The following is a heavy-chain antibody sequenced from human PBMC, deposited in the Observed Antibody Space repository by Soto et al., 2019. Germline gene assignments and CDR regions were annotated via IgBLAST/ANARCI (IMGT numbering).Heavy chain of an antibody. D-gene: IGHD3-10*01. V-gene: IGHV3-23*01. CDR1: GFTFSDYA. J-gene: IGHJ4*02. CDR2: ISGSGGST. CDR3: AKKGSYYYGSGKNY. Sequence: HPGGSLRLSCVASGFTFSDYAMAWVRQSPGKGLEWVSAISGSGGSTYYADSVKGRFTISRDNSKNTLYLQMNSLRAEDTAVYYCAKKGSYYYGSGKNYWGQGTLVTVSS.